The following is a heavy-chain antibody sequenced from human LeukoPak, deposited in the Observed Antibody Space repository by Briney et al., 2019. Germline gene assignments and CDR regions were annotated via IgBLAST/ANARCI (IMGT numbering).Heavy chain of an antibody. CDR3: AATIKRDYGDTNLDY. D-gene: IGHD4/OR15-4a*01. CDR2: MHNGVHT. V-gene: IGHV4-59*01. J-gene: IGHJ4*02. CDR1: GDSISNYF. Sequence: MPSETLSLTCTVPGDSISNYFWSWIRQPPGKGLEWIGYMHNGVHTNYNPSLKSRVTISGDTSKNQSTLKLTSVTAADTAVYYCAATIKRDYGDTNLDYWGQGTLVTVSS.